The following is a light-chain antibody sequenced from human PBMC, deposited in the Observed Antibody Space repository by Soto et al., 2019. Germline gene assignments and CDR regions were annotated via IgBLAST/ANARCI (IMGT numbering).Light chain of an antibody. CDR3: LQSKQTPVT. Sequence: DIVMTQSPLSLSVTPGEPASISCRSNQSLLRGNGYNYLDWHLQKPGQSPQLLIYLASIRAPGVPDRFSGSGSGTDCTLEISRVETEDIGVYFYLQSKQTPVTFGPGTRVDLK. CDR2: LAS. CDR1: QSLLRGNGYNY. J-gene: IGKJ3*01. V-gene: IGKV2-28*01.